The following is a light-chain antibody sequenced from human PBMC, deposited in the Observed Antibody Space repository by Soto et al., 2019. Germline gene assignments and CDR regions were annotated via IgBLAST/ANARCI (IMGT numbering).Light chain of an antibody. CDR2: AAS. CDR1: QSISSN. J-gene: IGKJ1*01. CDR3: QQCNSTPRT. V-gene: IGKV1-39*01. Sequence: DIQMTQSPSSLSASVGDRVTISCRASQSISSNLNWYQQKPGQAPKLLIYAASSLQSGIPARFSGSGSGTDFTLTISSLQPEDFAVYYCQQCNSTPRTFGQGTKVEIK.